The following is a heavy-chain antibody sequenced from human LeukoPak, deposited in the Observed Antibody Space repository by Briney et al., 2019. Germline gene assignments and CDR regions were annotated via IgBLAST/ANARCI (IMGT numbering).Heavy chain of an antibody. CDR2: IHYSGRI. Sequence: PSETLSLTCAVYGGSFSGYYWTWIRQPPGKGLEWIGEIHYSGRINHNPSLKSRVTISADTSNNHFSLKMNSVTAADTAVYYCSRGTDAYKCGNSWGQGTLVTVSS. V-gene: IGHV4-34*01. CDR1: GGSFSGYY. D-gene: IGHD5-24*01. J-gene: IGHJ4*02. CDR3: SRGTDAYKCGNS.